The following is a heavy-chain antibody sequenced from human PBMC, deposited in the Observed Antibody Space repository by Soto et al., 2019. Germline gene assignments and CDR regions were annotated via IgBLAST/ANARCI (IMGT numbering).Heavy chain of an antibody. V-gene: IGHV6-1*01. J-gene: IGHJ4*02. CDR1: GDSVSSSSAA. CDR2: AYYRSKWYN. D-gene: IGHD5-12*01. Sequence: LSLTCVISGDSVSSSSAAWNWIRQSPSRGLEWLGRAYYRSKWYNDYAVSVKSRITINPDTSKNQFSLQLNSVTPEDTAVYYCAREGRGYSRHGPFDYWGQGTQVTFSS. CDR3: AREGRGYSRHGPFDY.